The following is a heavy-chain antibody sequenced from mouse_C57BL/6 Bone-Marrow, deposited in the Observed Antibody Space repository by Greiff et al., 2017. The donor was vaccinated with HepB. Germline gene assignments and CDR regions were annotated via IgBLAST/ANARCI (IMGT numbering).Heavy chain of an antibody. CDR2: IYPSDSET. D-gene: IGHD3-1*01. CDR1: GYTFTSYW. V-gene: IGHV1-61*01. CDR3: ARSGGPGYFDV. J-gene: IGHJ1*03. Sequence: VQLQQPGAELVRPGSSVKLSCKASGYTFTSYWMDWVKQRPGQGLEWIGNIYPSDSETYYNQKFKDKATLTVDKSSSTAYMQLSSLTSEDSAVYYCARSGGPGYFDVWGTGTTVTVSS.